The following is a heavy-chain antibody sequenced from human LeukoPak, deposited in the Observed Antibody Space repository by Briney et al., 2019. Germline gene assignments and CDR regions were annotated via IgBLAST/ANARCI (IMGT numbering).Heavy chain of an antibody. CDR3: ARANQFSGSGTYYNDF. J-gene: IGHJ4*02. D-gene: IGHD3-10*01. CDR1: GFTFRSFA. CDR2: ISTSGGTT. Sequence: PGGSLRLSCAASGFTFRSFAMHWVRQAPGKGLEYVSAISTSGGTTFYANSVKDRFTISRDNSKNTLYLHMGSLRPEDMAVYYCARANQFSGSGTYYNDFWGQGTLVTVSS. V-gene: IGHV3-64*01.